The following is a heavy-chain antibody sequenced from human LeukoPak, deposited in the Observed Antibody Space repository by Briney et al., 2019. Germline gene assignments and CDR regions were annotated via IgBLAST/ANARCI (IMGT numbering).Heavy chain of an antibody. D-gene: IGHD6-19*01. CDR1: GFTFSNAW. V-gene: IGHV3-72*01. J-gene: IGHJ4*02. CDR2: TRNKANSHTT. CDR3: VGGGSSGLIAY. Sequence: GGSLRLSCAASGFTFSNAWLHWVRQAPGRGLEWVARTRNKANSHTTEYAASVKGRFTISRDDSKNSLYLQMNSLKTEDTAVYYCVGGGSSGLIAYWGQGTLVTVSS.